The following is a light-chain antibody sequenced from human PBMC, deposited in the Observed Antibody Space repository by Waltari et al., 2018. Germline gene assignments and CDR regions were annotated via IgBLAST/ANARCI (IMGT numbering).Light chain of an antibody. CDR2: DTN. J-gene: IGLJ3*02. CDR1: RSGS. Sequence: FMLYQPHSVSGSPGEPISISRIGLRSGSVHWYQQRPDSSPTTVIYDTNQRPSGVPDRFSGSVDSSSNSASLTISGLTTEDEADYYCQSYDRSKWVFGGGTKLTVL. V-gene: IGLV6-57*01. CDR3: QSYDRSKWV.